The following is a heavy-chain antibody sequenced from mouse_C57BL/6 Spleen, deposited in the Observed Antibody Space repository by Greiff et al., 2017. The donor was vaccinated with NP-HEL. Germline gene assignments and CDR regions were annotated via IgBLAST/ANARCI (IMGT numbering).Heavy chain of an antibody. J-gene: IGHJ3*01. D-gene: IGHD2-3*01. Sequence: QVQLKQSGAELARPGASVKLSCKASGYTFTSYGISWVKQSTGQGLEWIGEIYPRSGNTYYNEKFKGKATLTADKSSSTAYMELRSLTSEDSAVYFCASYYDGYYAFAYWGQGTLVTVSA. V-gene: IGHV1-81*01. CDR3: ASYYDGYYAFAY. CDR1: GYTFTSYG. CDR2: IYPRSGNT.